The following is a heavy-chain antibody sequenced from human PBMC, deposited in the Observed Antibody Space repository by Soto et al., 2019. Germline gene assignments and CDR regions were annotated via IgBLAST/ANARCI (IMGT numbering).Heavy chain of an antibody. J-gene: IGHJ6*02. CDR3: ARDLPGEQQLADYGMDV. Sequence: QVQLVQSGAEVKKPGSSVKVSCKASGGTFSSYAISWVRQAPGQGLEWMGGIIPIFGTANYAQKFQGRVTFTADESTSTAYMELSSLRSEDTAVYYCARDLPGEQQLADYGMDVWGQGTTVTVS. V-gene: IGHV1-69*01. D-gene: IGHD6-13*01. CDR2: IIPIFGTA. CDR1: GGTFSSYA.